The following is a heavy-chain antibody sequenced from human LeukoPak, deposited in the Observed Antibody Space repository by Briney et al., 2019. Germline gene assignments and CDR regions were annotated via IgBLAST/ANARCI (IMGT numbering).Heavy chain of an antibody. CDR1: SGSISSYY. Sequence: SETLSLTCTVSSGSISSYYWSWIRQPPGKGLEWIGYIYYSGSTNYNPSLKSRVTISVDTSKNQFSLKLSSVTAADTAVYYCARSYDSSGSGFDYWGQGTLVTVSS. CDR2: IYYSGST. CDR3: ARSYDSSGSGFDY. V-gene: IGHV4-59*12. J-gene: IGHJ4*02. D-gene: IGHD3-22*01.